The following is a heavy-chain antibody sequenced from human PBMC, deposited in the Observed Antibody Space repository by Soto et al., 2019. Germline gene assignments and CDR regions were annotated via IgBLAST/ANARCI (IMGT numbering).Heavy chain of an antibody. CDR3: ARERGSTPRFEDPFEI. CDR1: GYSFTTYW. CDR2: IYPGDSDT. V-gene: IGHV5-51*01. D-gene: IGHD3-3*01. J-gene: IGHJ3*02. Sequence: PGESLKISCKGSGYSFTTYWLAWVRQMPGKGLEYMGIIYPGDSDTRYSPSFQGQVTISADKSISTAYLQWTSLEASDTAIYYCARERGSTPRFEDPFEIWGQGTMVTISS.